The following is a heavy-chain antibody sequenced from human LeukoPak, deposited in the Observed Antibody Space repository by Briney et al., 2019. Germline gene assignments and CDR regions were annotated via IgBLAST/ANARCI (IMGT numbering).Heavy chain of an antibody. D-gene: IGHD2-15*01. CDR1: GFTFSSYG. V-gene: IGHV3-30*18. Sequence: GGSLRLSCAASGFTFSSYGMHWVRQAPGKGLEWVAVISYDGSNKYYADSVKGRFTISGDNSKNALYLQMNSLRAEDTAVYYCAKLGYCSGGSCSPFDYWGQGTLVTVSS. CDR2: ISYDGSNK. CDR3: AKLGYCSGGSCSPFDY. J-gene: IGHJ4*02.